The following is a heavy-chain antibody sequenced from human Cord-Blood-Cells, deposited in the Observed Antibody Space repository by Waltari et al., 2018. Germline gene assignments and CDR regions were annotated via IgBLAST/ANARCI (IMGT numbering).Heavy chain of an antibody. V-gene: IGHV3-7*01. CDR1: GFTFSSHW. D-gene: IGHD3-16*02. Sequence: EVQLVESGGGLVQPGGSLRLSWAASGFTFSSHWMSWVRQAPGKGLEWVANRKQDGSEKYYVDSVKGRFTISRDNAKNSLYLQMNSLRAEDTAVYYCARENRYYGMDVWGQGTTVTVSS. J-gene: IGHJ6*02. CDR2: RKQDGSEK. CDR3: ARENRYYGMDV.